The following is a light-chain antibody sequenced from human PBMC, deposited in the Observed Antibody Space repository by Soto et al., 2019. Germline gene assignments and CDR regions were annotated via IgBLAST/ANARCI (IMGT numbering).Light chain of an antibody. CDR2: AAS. V-gene: IGKV1-39*01. J-gene: IGKJ4*01. Sequence: DIEMTQSPSSLSASVGDRVTITCRASQRISTYLNWYQQKPGKAPKLLIYAASSLQSGVPSKFSGSGSGTDFTLTISNLQHEDFATYYCLQSYISPLTFGAGPKVDIK. CDR1: QRISTY. CDR3: LQSYISPLT.